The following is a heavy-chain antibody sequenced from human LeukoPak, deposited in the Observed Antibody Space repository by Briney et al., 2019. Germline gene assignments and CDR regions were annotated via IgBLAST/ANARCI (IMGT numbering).Heavy chain of an antibody. CDR1: GGSISSSSYY. Sequence: SETLSLTCTVSGGSISSSSYYWGWIRQPPGKGLEWIGSIYYSGSTYYNPSLKSRVTISVDTSKNQFSLKLSSVTAADTAVYYCATMVQGVMDYWGQGTLVTVSS. D-gene: IGHD3-10*01. CDR3: ATMVQGVMDY. CDR2: IYYSGST. V-gene: IGHV4-39*01. J-gene: IGHJ4*02.